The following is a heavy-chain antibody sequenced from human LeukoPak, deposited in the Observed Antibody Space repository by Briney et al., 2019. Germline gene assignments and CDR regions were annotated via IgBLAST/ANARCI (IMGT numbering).Heavy chain of an antibody. CDR2: ITSAGSNT. CDR1: GFPFRVFS. CDR3: ARLQQGGTTRSHGMDV. J-gene: IGHJ6*02. Sequence: GGSLRLSCATFGFPFRVFSMTRVRQAPGKGLEWMLTITSAGSNTSYAESAKGRFTISRANAKNTLYLQINSLRAEDTAVYSCARLQQGGTTRSHGMDVWGQGTTVTVSS. D-gene: IGHD2-2*01. V-gene: IGHV3-30*07.